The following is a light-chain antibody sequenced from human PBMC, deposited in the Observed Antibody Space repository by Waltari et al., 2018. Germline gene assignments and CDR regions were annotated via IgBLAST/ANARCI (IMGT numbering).Light chain of an antibody. CDR2: GAS. J-gene: IGKJ1*01. CDR3: QQYSASPWT. Sequence: EIVLTQSPDTLSLSAGERALLSCRASQSVTRASLAWYQQKPGQSPRLLSYGASTRAAGIPDRFSGSGCGTDFTLTIDRLEPEDFAVYHCQQYSASPWTFGQGTKV. V-gene: IGKV3-20*01. CDR1: QSVTRAS.